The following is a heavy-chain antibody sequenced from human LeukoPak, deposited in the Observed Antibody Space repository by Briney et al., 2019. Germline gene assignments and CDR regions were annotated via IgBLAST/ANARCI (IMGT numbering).Heavy chain of an antibody. CDR3: AGHRQGFSGYQDC. Sequence: KPSETLSLTCTVSGGSISGYYCSWVRQSAGKGLQWIGRIHSSGNTGYNPSLRSRVTMSVDTSKNHCSLRLTSVTAADRAVYYCAGHRQGFSGYQDCWGQGTLVTVSS. CDR1: GGSISGYY. CDR2: IHSSGNT. V-gene: IGHV4-4*07. J-gene: IGHJ4*02. D-gene: IGHD5-12*01.